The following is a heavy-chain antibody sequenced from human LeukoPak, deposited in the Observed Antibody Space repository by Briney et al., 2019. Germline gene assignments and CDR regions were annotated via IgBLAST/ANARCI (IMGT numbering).Heavy chain of an antibody. D-gene: IGHD5-18*01. CDR1: GFTFSSYG. J-gene: IGHJ3*02. V-gene: IGHV3-30*02. Sequence: PGGSLRLSCAASGFTFSSYGMHWVRQAPGKGLEWVAFIRYDGSNKYYADSVKGRFTISRDNSKNTLYLQMNCLRAEDTAVYYCHLKGYGGDAFDIWGQGTMVTVSS. CDR2: IRYDGSNK. CDR3: HLKGYGGDAFDI.